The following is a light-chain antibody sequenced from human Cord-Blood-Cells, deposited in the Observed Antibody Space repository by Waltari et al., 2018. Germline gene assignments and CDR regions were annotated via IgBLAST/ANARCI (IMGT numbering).Light chain of an antibody. V-gene: IGKV1-27*01. CDR3: QKYNSAPFT. CDR2: AAS. CDR1: QGISNY. Sequence: DIQMTQSPSSLSASVGDRVNITCRASQGISNYLAWYQQKPGKVPKLLIYAASTLQSGVPSRCSCSGSVTDFTLTISSLHPEDVATYYCQKYNSAPFTFGPGTKVDIK. J-gene: IGKJ3*01.